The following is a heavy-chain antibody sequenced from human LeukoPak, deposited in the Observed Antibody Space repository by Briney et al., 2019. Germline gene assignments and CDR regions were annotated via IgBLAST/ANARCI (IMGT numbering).Heavy chain of an antibody. D-gene: IGHD3-9*01. V-gene: IGHV4-59*01. CDR2: IYYSGST. Sequence: PSETLSLTCTVSGGSISSYYWSWIRQPPGKGLEWIGYIYYSGSTNYNPSLKSRVTISVDTSKNQFSLKLSSVTAADTAVYYCARPNFDWWYFDFWGQGTLVTVSS. CDR1: GGSISSYY. J-gene: IGHJ4*02. CDR3: ARPNFDWWYFDF.